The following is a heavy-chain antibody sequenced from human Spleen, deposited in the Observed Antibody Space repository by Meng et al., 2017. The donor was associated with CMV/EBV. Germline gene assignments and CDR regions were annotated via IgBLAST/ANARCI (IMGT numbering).Heavy chain of an antibody. V-gene: IGHV3-21*01. CDR1: GVTFSSYS. CDR2: ISSSSSYI. J-gene: IGHJ3*01. Sequence: GGSLRLSCAASGVTFSSYSMNWGRQAPGKGLEWVSSISSSSSYIYYADSVKGRFTISRDNAKNSLYLQMNSLRAEDTAVYYCARVSCSGGSCYPYSWGQGTMVTVSS. D-gene: IGHD2-15*01. CDR3: ARVSCSGGSCYPYS.